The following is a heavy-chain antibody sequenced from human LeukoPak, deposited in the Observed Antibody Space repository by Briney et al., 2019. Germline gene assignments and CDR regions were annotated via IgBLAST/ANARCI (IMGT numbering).Heavy chain of an antibody. J-gene: IGHJ4*02. CDR2: ISGSGGST. CDR1: GFTFSSYA. D-gene: IGHD3-10*01. CDR3: AKALYYYGSGSYHGPFDY. Sequence: GGSLRLSCAASGFTFSSYAMSWVRQAPGKGLEWVSAISGSGGSTYYADSVKGRFTISRDNSKNTLYLQMNSLRAEDTAVYYCAKALYYYGSGSYHGPFDYWGQGTLVTVSS. V-gene: IGHV3-23*01.